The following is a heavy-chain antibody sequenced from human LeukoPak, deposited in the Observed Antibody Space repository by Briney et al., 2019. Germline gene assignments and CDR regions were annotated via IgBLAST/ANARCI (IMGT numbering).Heavy chain of an antibody. CDR3: AKEVGNGDYSYYMDV. D-gene: IGHD1-1*01. Sequence: PGGSLRLSCAASGFTFSNAWMSWVRQAPGRGLEWVSSISDSGGSTYYADSVKGRFTISRDNSKNTLHLQMNSLRAEDTAVYYCAKEVGNGDYSYYMDVWGKGTTVTVSS. J-gene: IGHJ6*03. CDR2: ISDSGGST. V-gene: IGHV3-23*01. CDR1: GFTFSNAW.